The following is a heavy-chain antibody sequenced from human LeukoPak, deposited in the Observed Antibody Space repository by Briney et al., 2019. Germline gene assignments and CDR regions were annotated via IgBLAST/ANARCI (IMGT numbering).Heavy chain of an antibody. CDR1: GFTFSSYG. V-gene: IGHV3-30*02. D-gene: IGHD3-10*01. CDR2: IRYDGSNK. J-gene: IGHJ4*02. CDR3: AKDLSHGSGVIIPLFDY. Sequence: GGSLRLSCAASGFTFSSYGMHWVRQAPGKGLEWVAFIRYDGSNKYYADSVKGRFTISRDNSNNSLYLQMNSLRAEDTAVYYCAKDLSHGSGVIIPLFDYWGQGTLVTVSS.